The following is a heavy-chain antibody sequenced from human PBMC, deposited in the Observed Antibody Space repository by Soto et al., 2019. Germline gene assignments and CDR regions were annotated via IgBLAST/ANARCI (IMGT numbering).Heavy chain of an antibody. V-gene: IGHV4-4*07. Sequence: KSSETLSLTCTVSGGSISSYYWTWIRQPSGKGLEWIGRIYTSGSTNYNPSLKSRVTMSVDTSKNQFSLKLSSVTAADTAVYYCARDLKFGQADYWGQGSQVTVSS. D-gene: IGHD3-10*01. CDR3: ARDLKFGQADY. CDR1: GGSISSYY. CDR2: IYTSGST. J-gene: IGHJ4*02.